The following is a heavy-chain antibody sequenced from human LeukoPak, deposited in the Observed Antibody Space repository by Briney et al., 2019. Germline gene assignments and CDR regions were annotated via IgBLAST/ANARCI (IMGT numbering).Heavy chain of an antibody. V-gene: IGHV1-69*04. CDR2: IIPILGIA. J-gene: IGHJ4*02. Sequence: GASVKFSCKASGGTFSSYAISWVRQAPGQGLEWMGRIIPILGIAKYAQKFQGRVTITADKSTSTAYMELSSLRSEDTAVYYCARGESSDTAMDAPFDYWGQGTLVTVSS. CDR3: ARGESSDTAMDAPFDY. CDR1: GGTFSSYA. D-gene: IGHD5-18*01.